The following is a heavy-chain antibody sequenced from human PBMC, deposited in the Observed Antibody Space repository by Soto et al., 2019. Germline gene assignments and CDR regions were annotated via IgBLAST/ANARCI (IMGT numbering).Heavy chain of an antibody. CDR2: ISVFNGYA. J-gene: IGHJ5*01. CDR1: GYSFHNSG. V-gene: IGHV1-18*01. CDR3: SQNGTTWFAS. Sequence: ASVKVSCKTSGYSFHNSGISWVRQAPGQGLEWMGWISVFNGYAHSAQKFQGRVIMTADTFTSTAYMELRGLRSDDTAMYYCSQNGTTWFASWVQGTPVTVSS. D-gene: IGHD1-1*01.